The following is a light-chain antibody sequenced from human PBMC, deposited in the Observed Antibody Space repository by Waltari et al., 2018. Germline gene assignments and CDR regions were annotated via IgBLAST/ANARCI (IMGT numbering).Light chain of an antibody. Sequence: QSALTQPASVSGSPGQSITISCPGSRNNIRFYDLFSCYQQHPGKAPKLIIFDVIKRPSGVSDRFSGSKSGNTASLTISGLETEDDADYYCCSYSGSSSFPYVFGPGTKVTVL. CDR2: DVI. CDR1: RNNIRFYDL. CDR3: CSYSGSSSFPYV. V-gene: IGLV2-23*02. J-gene: IGLJ1*01.